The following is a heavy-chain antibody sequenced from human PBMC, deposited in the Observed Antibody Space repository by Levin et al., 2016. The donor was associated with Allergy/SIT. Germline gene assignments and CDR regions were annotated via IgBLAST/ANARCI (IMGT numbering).Heavy chain of an antibody. D-gene: IGHD1-26*01. CDR3: VRHGEGGTFSRYFHAMDV. CDR1: GGSISNSFY. Sequence: GSLRLSCSVSGGSISNSFYWAWIRQPPEKGLEWIGNIFHSGYPYFNPSLKSRVSISVDTAKNQFSLRLTSVTAADTAVYYCVRHGEGGTFSRYFHAMDVWGPGTTVSVSS. J-gene: IGHJ6*02. CDR2: IFHSGYP. V-gene: IGHV4-39*01.